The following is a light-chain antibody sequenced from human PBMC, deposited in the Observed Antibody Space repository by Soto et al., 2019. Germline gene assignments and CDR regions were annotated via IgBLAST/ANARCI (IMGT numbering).Light chain of an antibody. J-gene: IGLJ1*01. CDR1: SRDIGYYNY. CDR2: EVR. CDR3: SSYTTTYVYV. V-gene: IGLV2-14*01. Sequence: QSVLTQPASVSGSPGQSITLSCTGTSRDIGYYNYVSWYQQHPAEAPKPIIYEVRNRPSGVSTRFSGSKSGNTASLIISGLQAEDEADYFCSSYTTTYVYVFGTGTKVTVL.